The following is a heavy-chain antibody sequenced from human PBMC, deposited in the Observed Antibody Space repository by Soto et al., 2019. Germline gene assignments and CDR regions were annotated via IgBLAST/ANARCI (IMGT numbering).Heavy chain of an antibody. CDR2: IIPILGIA. CDR3: ATEVDSSSTYYFDY. D-gene: IGHD6-13*01. CDR1: GGTFSSYT. J-gene: IGHJ4*02. V-gene: IGHV1-69*02. Sequence: QVQLVQSGAEVKKPGSSVKVSCKASGGTFSSYTISWVRQAPGQGLEWMGRIIPILGIANYAQKFQGRVTITADKSTSKAYMELSSLRSEDTAVDYCATEVDSSSTYYFDYWGQGTLVTVSS.